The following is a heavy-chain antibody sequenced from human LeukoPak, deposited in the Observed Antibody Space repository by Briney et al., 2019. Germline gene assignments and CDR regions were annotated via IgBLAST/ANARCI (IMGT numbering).Heavy chain of an antibody. Sequence: KPSETLSLTCTVSGFSISSGHYWGWVRQPPGAGLEWIGSVYQSGTTYYNPSLKSRVTTSVDMPKNQFSLRLRPVTAAHTAVYYCARIFIRNGYSSYFDCWGQGTLVTVSS. CDR2: VYQSGTT. D-gene: IGHD5-18*01. CDR3: ARIFIRNGYSSYFDC. V-gene: IGHV4-38-2*02. CDR1: GFSISSGHY. J-gene: IGHJ4*02.